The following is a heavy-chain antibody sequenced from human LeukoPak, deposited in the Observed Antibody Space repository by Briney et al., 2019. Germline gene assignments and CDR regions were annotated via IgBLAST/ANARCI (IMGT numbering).Heavy chain of an antibody. CDR1: GFTFSSYW. CDR2: IKEDGSEK. Sequence: GGSLRLSCAASGFTFSSYWMSWVRQAPGKGLEWVANIKEDGSEKYYVDSVKGRFTISRDNAKNSLYLQMNSLRAEDTAVYYRARDSATVRTGYYYYYMDVWGKGTTVTISS. J-gene: IGHJ6*03. V-gene: IGHV3-7*01. CDR3: ARDSATVRTGYYYYYMDV. D-gene: IGHD4-17*01.